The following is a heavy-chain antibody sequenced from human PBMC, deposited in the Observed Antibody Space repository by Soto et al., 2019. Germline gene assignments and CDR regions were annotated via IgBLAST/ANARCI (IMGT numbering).Heavy chain of an antibody. V-gene: IGHV3-30*14. Sequence: QMQLVESGGGVVQPGRSLRLSCAASGFTFGAYTMHWVRQAPGKGLEWVAVISYYGNSERYTDPVKGRFTVSRDNSKSTMYLQMNSLRAEDTAVYYCARYGYSGRSDGFDVWGQGTMVTVSS. D-gene: IGHD1-26*01. CDR1: GFTFGAYT. CDR3: ARYGYSGRSDGFDV. J-gene: IGHJ3*01. CDR2: ISYYGNSE.